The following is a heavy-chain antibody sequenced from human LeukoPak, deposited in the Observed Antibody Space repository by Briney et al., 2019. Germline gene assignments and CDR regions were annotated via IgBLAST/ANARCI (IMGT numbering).Heavy chain of an antibody. CDR3: ARDPVADHFYFYYMDV. CDR2: INPNSGGA. Sequence: ASVKVSCKASGYTFIAYYIHWVRQAPGQGLEWMGRINPNSGGAKYAQKFRGRDTMTRDTSISTAYMELSGLTSDDTALYYCARDPVADHFYFYYMDVWGKGTTVTVSS. CDR1: GYTFIAYY. D-gene: IGHD6-19*01. V-gene: IGHV1-2*06. J-gene: IGHJ6*03.